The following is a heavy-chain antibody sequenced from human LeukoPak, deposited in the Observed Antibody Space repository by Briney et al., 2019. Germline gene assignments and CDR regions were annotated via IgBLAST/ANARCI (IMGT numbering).Heavy chain of an antibody. D-gene: IGHD6-6*01. CDR1: GGSISSGGYY. Sequence: SETLSLTCTVSGGSISSGGYYWSWLRQPPGKGLEWIGYIYHSGSTYYNPSLKSRVTISVDRSKNQFSLKLSSVTAADTAVYYCARDPEYSSSSQAFDIWGQGTMVTVSS. J-gene: IGHJ3*02. CDR2: IYHSGST. V-gene: IGHV4-30-2*01. CDR3: ARDPEYSSSSQAFDI.